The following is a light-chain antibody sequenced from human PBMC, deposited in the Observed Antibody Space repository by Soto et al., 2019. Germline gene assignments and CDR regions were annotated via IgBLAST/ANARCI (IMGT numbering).Light chain of an antibody. J-gene: IGKJ4*01. Sequence: EIVLTQSPATLSLSPGERATLSCRASESVSSSLAWYQHKPGQGPRLLIYDASNRATGIPARFSGSGSGTDFTLTISSLEPEDFAVYYCQQRASWPLLSFGGGTKLDIK. CDR1: ESVSSS. CDR2: DAS. CDR3: QQRASWPLLS. V-gene: IGKV3-11*01.